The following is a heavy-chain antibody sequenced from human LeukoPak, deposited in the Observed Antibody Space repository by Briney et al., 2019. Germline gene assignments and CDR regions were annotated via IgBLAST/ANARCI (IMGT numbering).Heavy chain of an antibody. CDR3: ARLQPVYSSGWFSFDY. CDR2: IYYSGST. Sequence: SETLSLTCTVSGGSISSYYWSWIRQPPGKRLEWIGYIYYSGSTNYNPSLKSRVTISVDTSKNQFSLKLSSVTAADTAVYYCARLQPVYSSGWFSFDYWGQGTLVTVSS. V-gene: IGHV4-59*01. D-gene: IGHD6-19*01. CDR1: GGSISSYY. J-gene: IGHJ4*02.